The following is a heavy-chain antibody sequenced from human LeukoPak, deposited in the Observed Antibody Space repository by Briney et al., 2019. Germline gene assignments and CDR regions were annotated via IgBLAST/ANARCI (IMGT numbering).Heavy chain of an antibody. D-gene: IGHD5-12*01. CDR1: GFTFSDYY. J-gene: IGHJ3*02. Sequence: PGGSLRLSCAASGFTFSDYYMSWIRQAPGKGLEWVSYISSSSSYTNYADSVKGRFTISRDNAKNSLYLQMNGLRAEDTAVYYCARAIVATINADAFDIWGQGTMVTVSS. CDR3: ARAIVATINADAFDI. V-gene: IGHV3-11*05. CDR2: ISSSSSYT.